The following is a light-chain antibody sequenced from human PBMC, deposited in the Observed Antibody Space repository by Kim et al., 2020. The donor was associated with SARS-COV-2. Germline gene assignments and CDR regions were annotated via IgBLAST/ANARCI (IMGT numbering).Light chain of an antibody. CDR1: SSDVGAYNY. CDR2: EVT. V-gene: IGLV2-8*01. J-gene: IGLJ1*01. CDR3: GSHAGGYYV. Sequence: QSALTQPPSASGSPGQSVTISCTGSSSDVGAYNYVSWYQQHPDKAPKLLIYEVTKRPSGVPDRFSGSKSGNTASLTVSGLQAEDEADYYCGSHAGGYYVFGTGTKVTVL.